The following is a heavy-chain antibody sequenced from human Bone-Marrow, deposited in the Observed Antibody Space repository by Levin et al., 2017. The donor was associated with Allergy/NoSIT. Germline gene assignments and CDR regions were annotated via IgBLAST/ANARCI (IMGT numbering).Heavy chain of an antibody. J-gene: IGHJ4*02. Sequence: SLKISCAASGFTFDDYAMHWVRQAPGKGLEWVSGISWNSGSRGYADSVKGRFTISRDNAKNSLYLQMNSLRPEDTALYYCARAKRAATPYYLDDWGQGTLVTVSS. V-gene: IGHV3-9*01. CDR1: GFTFDDYA. CDR2: ISWNSGSR. CDR3: ARAKRAATPYYLDD. D-gene: IGHD2-15*01.